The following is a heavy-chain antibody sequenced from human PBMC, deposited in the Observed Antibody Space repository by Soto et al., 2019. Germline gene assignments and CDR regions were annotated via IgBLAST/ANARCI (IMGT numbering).Heavy chain of an antibody. D-gene: IGHD3-10*01. CDR2: ISGSGGTT. J-gene: IGHJ4*02. Sequence: GGSLRLSCAASGFTFSTHAMNWVRQAPGKGLEWVSGISGSGGTTYYADSVRGRFTISRDNSNNTVFLQMNSLRAEDTALYFCARQRAGYGSGSDTYYFDFWGQGSLVTVSS. CDR3: ARQRAGYGSGSDTYYFDF. CDR1: GFTFSTHA. V-gene: IGHV3-23*01.